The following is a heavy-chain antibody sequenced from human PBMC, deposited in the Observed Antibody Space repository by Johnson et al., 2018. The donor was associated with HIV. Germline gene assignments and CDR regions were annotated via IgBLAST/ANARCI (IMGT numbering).Heavy chain of an antibody. J-gene: IGHJ3*02. V-gene: IGHV3-9*01. CDR3: VRGDYDRSDAFDI. Sequence: DVQVVESGGGLVQPGRSLRLSCAASGFTFDDYAMHWVRQAPGKGLEWVSGINWNGGSTGYADSVKGRFTISRDNAKNSLYLQMNSLRAEDTALYYCVRGDYDRSDAFDIWGQGTMVTVSS. D-gene: IGHD3-22*01. CDR1: GFTFDDYA. CDR2: INWNGGST.